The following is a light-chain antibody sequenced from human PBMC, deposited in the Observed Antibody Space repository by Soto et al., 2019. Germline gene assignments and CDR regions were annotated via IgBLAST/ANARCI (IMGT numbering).Light chain of an antibody. CDR1: SSDVGGYNY. V-gene: IGLV2-14*01. CDR2: EVS. J-gene: IGLJ1*01. CDR3: SSYTSSSTLV. Sequence: QSALAQPASVSGSPGQSITISCTGTSSDVGGYNYVSWYQQHPGKAPKLMIYEVSNRPSGVSNRFSGSKSGNTASLTISGLQAEDGADYYCSSYTSSSTLVFGTGIKVIV.